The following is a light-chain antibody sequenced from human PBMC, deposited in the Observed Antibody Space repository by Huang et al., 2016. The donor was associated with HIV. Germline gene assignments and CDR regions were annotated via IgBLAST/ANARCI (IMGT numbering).Light chain of an antibody. Sequence: DIQMTQSPSSLSGSVGDRVTITCRASENVNRYLNWYQHKPGMAPKLLISAASTLQSGVPSRFSGSGSGTDFTLTITRLQPEDVAVYFCQQSYSLPLYTFGQGTKLEI. CDR3: QQSYSLPLYT. V-gene: IGKV1-39*01. CDR2: AAS. J-gene: IGKJ2*01. CDR1: ENVNRY.